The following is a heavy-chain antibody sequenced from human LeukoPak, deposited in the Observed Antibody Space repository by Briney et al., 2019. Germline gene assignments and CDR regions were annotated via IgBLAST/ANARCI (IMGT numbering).Heavy chain of an antibody. CDR3: ARDTRWSQTNKVYFDY. J-gene: IGHJ4*02. Sequence: GGSLKLSCAASGFTFSSYAMSWVRQAPDKGLEWVSGIGGSADNTHYADSVKGRFTISRDNAKNSLYLQMNSLRDEDTAVYYCARDTRWSQTNKVYFDYWGQGTLVTVSS. V-gene: IGHV3-23*01. CDR1: GFTFSSYA. CDR2: IGGSADNT. D-gene: IGHD2-2*01.